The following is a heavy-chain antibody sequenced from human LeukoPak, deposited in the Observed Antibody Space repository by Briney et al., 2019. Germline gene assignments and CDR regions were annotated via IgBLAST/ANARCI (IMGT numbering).Heavy chain of an antibody. CDR2: IYHSGNT. CDR1: GYSISSGYF. CDR3: AREEHY. D-gene: IGHD2-21*01. Sequence: SETLSLTCTVSGYSISSGYFWGWLRQPPGKGLEWIGSIYHSGNTYYNPSLKSRVTISVDTSKNQFSLKLSSVTAADTAVYYCAREEHYWGQGTLVTVSS. V-gene: IGHV4-38-2*02. J-gene: IGHJ4*02.